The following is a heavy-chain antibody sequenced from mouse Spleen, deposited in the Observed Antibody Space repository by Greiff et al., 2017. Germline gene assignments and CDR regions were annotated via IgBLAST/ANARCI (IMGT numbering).Heavy chain of an antibody. CDR3: ARGRKTSLGYFDY. D-gene: IGHD6-1*01. J-gene: IGHJ2*01. CDR2: INPNNGGT. CDR1: GYTFTDYY. Sequence: EVQLQQSGPELVKPGASVKISCKASGYTFTDYYMNWVKQSHGKSLEWIGDINPNNGGTSYNQKFKGKATLTVDKSSSTAYMELRSLTSEDSAVYYCARGRKTSLGYFDYWGQGTTLTVSS. V-gene: IGHV1-26*01.